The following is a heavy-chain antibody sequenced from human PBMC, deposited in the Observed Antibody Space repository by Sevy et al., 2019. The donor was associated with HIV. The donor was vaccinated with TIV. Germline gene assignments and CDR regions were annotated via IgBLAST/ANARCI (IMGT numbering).Heavy chain of an antibody. V-gene: IGHV3-11*06. D-gene: IGHD1-1*01. Sequence: GGSLRLSCAASGFTFSNYYMSWIRQAQGKGIEWVSYISSLSSYTNFADSVKGRFTISRDNAKNSLYLQMKSLRAEDTAVYYCAGGGWRYNDAFDIWGQGTMVNVSS. CDR2: ISSLSSYT. CDR1: GFTFSNYY. J-gene: IGHJ3*02. CDR3: AGGGWRYNDAFDI.